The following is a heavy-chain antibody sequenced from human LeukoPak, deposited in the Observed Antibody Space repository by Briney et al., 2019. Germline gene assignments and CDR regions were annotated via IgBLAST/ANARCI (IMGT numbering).Heavy chain of an antibody. V-gene: IGHV1-8*01. Sequence: GASVKVSCKASGYTFTSYDINWVRQATGQGLEWMGWMNPNSGNTGYAQKFQGRVPMTRNTSISTAYMELSSLRSEDTAVYYCARDFDWLLSTDYWGQGTLVTVSS. CDR2: MNPNSGNT. CDR3: ARDFDWLLSTDY. J-gene: IGHJ4*02. CDR1: GYTFTSYD. D-gene: IGHD3-9*01.